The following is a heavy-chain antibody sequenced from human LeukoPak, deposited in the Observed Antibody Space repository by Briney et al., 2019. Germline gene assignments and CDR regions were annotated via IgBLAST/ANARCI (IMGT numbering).Heavy chain of an antibody. V-gene: IGHV4-34*01. CDR3: ARQEQQLIYNWFEP. D-gene: IGHD6-13*01. Sequence: SETLSLTCAVYGGSFSDYYWSWIRQPPGKGLEGIGEINHSGSTNYNPSLKRRVTMSADPSKNQFSLKLSSVTAADTAVYYCARQEQQLIYNWFEPWGQGTLVTVSS. CDR2: INHSGST. J-gene: IGHJ5*02. CDR1: GGSFSDYY.